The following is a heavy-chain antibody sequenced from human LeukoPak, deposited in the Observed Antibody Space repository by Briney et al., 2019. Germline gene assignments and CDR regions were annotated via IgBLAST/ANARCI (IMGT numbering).Heavy chain of an antibody. Sequence: GGSLRLSCAASGFTFSSYAMSWVRQAPRKGLEWVSDISGSGVSTNYADSVKGRFTISRDNSKNTLYLQMNSLRAEDTAVYYCARGVDYNYFDYWGQGTLVTVSS. J-gene: IGHJ4*02. CDR3: ARGVDYNYFDY. CDR1: GFTFSSYA. V-gene: IGHV3-23*01. D-gene: IGHD4/OR15-4a*01. CDR2: ISGSGVST.